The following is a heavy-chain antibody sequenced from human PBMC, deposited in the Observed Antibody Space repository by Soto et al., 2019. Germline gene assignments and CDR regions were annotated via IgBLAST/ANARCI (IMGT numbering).Heavy chain of an antibody. CDR1: EFTFSDSG. V-gene: IGHV3-73*02. Sequence: EVQLVESGGGLVQPGGSLKLSCAASEFTFSDSGMHWVRQASGKGLEWVGRIRTKANSYATDYAASVKGRFTISRDDSKDTTYLQMNSLKTEDTAVYYCTRNGDDVWGMDVWGQGTTVTVSS. J-gene: IGHJ6*02. CDR3: TRNGDDVWGMDV. D-gene: IGHD4-17*01. CDR2: IRTKANSYAT.